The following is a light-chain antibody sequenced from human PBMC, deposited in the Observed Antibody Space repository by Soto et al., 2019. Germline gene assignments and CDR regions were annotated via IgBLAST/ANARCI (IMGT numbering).Light chain of an antibody. CDR3: CSYAGSSTYV. V-gene: IGLV2-23*01. Sequence: QSVLTQPASVSGSPGQSITISCTGTSSVVGSYNLVSWYQQHPGKAPKLMIYEGSKRPSGVSNRFSGSKPGNTASLTIPGLQAEDEADYYCCSYAGSSTYVFGTGTKVTVL. CDR2: EGS. J-gene: IGLJ1*01. CDR1: SSVVGSYNL.